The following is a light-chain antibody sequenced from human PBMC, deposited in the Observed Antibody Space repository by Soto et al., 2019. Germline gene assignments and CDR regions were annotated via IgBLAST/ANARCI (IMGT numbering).Light chain of an antibody. CDR2: GTS. V-gene: IGKV3-20*01. CDR1: QNISSQY. J-gene: IGKJ1*01. Sequence: EIVLTQSPGTLSVSPGERATLSCRSSQNISSQYLAWYQQKHGQAPSLLIYGTSSRATGTPDRFSGSGSGTDFTLTSSRLEPEDSAIYYCQQYGSWTFGQGTKVEIK. CDR3: QQYGSWT.